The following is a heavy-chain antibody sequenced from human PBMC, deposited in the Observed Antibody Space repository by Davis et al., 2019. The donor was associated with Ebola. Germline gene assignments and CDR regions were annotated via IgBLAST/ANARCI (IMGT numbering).Heavy chain of an antibody. CDR2: MYYSGAT. D-gene: IGHD1-26*01. CDR1: GGSISSYY. J-gene: IGHJ4*02. Sequence: SETLSLTCTVSGGSISSYYWSWIRQPPGKGLEWIGQMYYSGATNYNPSLMRRVTFSMDTSNHQFFLRLNSVIAADTAVYFCAKGVTGSPRRALDSWGQGTLVIVSS. CDR3: AKGVTGSPRRALDS. V-gene: IGHV4-59*01.